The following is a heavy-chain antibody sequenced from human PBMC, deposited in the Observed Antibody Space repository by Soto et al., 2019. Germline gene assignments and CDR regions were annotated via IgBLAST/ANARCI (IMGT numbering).Heavy chain of an antibody. J-gene: IGHJ4*02. V-gene: IGHV3-30-3*01. CDR2: ISYDGSNK. CDR1: GCTFSSYA. CDR3: AILRYYDSSGYGDY. D-gene: IGHD3-22*01. Sequence: SLRLSCAASGCTFSSYAMHWVRQAPGKGLEWVAVISYDGSNKYYADSVKGRFTISRDNSKNTLYLQMNSLRAEDTAVYYCAILRYYDSSGYGDYWGQGTPVTVSS.